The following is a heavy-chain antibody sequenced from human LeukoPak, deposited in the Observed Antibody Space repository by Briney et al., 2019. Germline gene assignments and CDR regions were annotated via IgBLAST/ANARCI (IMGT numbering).Heavy chain of an antibody. CDR3: ARRVGLVSTNWFDP. V-gene: IGHV4-34*01. CDR1: GGSFSGYY. Sequence: SETLSLTCAVYGGSFSGYYWSWIRQPPGKGLGWIGEIDHSGSTNYNSGSTNYNPSLKSRVTISVDTSKNQFSLKLSSVTAADTAVYYCARRVGLVSTNWFDPWGQGTLVTVSS. CDR2: IDHSGSTNYNSGST. J-gene: IGHJ5*02. D-gene: IGHD2-8*02.